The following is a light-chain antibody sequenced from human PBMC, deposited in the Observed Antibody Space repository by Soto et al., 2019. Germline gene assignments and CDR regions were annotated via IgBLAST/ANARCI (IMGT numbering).Light chain of an antibody. CDR2: NNN. J-gene: IGLJ3*02. Sequence: QSVLTQPPSESGTPGQRVTISCSGSSSNIGSNSVTWFQQLPGTAPNLLISNNNQRPSGVPDRFSGSKSGTLASLAINGLQSEDEADYFCAAWDASLNAWVFGGGTQLTVL. CDR1: SSNIGSNS. CDR3: AAWDASLNAWV. V-gene: IGLV1-44*01.